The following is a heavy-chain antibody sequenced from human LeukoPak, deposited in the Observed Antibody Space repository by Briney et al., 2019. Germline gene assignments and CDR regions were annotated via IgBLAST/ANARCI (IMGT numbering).Heavy chain of an antibody. CDR3: ARGIDYDSSGNTNFDY. CDR1: GGSFSGYY. CDR2: INHSGST. Sequence: SETLSLTCAVYGGSFSGYYWSWIRQPPGKGLEWIGEINHSGSTNYNPSLKSRVTISVDTSKNQFSLKLSSVTAADTAVYYCARGIDYDSSGNTNFDYWGQGTLVTVSP. J-gene: IGHJ4*02. V-gene: IGHV4-34*01. D-gene: IGHD3-22*01.